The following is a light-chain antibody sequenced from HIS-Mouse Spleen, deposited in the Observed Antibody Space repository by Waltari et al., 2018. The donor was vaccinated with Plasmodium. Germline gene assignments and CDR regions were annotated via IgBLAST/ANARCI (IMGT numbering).Light chain of an antibody. Sequence: SYELTQPPPVSVSPGQTARPTCSGDALPTKYAYWYQQKSGQAPVLVIYEDSKRHSGIPERFSGSSSGTMATLTISGAQVEDEADYYCYSTDSSGNHRVFGGGTKLTVL. CDR2: EDS. J-gene: IGLJ3*02. CDR3: YSTDSSGNHRV. V-gene: IGLV3-10*01. CDR1: ALPTKY.